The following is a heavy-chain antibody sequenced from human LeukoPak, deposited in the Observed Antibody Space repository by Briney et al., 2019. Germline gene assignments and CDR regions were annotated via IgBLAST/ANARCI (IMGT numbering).Heavy chain of an antibody. CDR2: ISGSGGST. D-gene: IGHD3-22*01. Sequence: SGGSLRLSCAASGFTFSSYAMSWVRQAPGKGLEWVSAISGSGGSTYYADSVKGRFTISRDNSKNTLYLQMNSLRAEDTAVYYCAKGIYYDSSGYRPYYFDYWGQGTLVTVSS. CDR1: GFTFSSYA. J-gene: IGHJ4*02. V-gene: IGHV3-23*01. CDR3: AKGIYYDSSGYRPYYFDY.